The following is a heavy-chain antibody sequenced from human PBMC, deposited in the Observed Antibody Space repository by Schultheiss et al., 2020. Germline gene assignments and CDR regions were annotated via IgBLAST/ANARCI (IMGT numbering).Heavy chain of an antibody. V-gene: IGHV4-39*07. CDR2: INHSGST. CDR1: GGSISSSSYY. D-gene: IGHD3-10*01. Sequence: SETLSLTCTVSGGSISSSSYYWGWIRQPPGKGLEWIGEINHSGSTNYNPSLKSRVTMSVDTSKNQFSLKLSSVTAADTAVYYCARDRDYYGSGSYPPYNWFDPWGQGTLVTVSS. J-gene: IGHJ5*02. CDR3: ARDRDYYGSGSYPPYNWFDP.